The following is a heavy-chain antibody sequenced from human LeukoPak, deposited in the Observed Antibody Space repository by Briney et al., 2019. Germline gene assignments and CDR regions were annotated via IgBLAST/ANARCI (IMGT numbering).Heavy chain of an antibody. D-gene: IGHD3-10*01. CDR1: GGSISSSSYY. Sequence: SETLSLTCTVSGGSISSSSYYWGWIRQPPGKGLEWIGSIYYSGSTYYNPSLKSRVTISVDTSKNQFSLKLSSVTAVDTAVYYCARVLFSPSAYGYFDYWGQGTLVTVSS. V-gene: IGHV4-39*07. CDR3: ARVLFSPSAYGYFDY. J-gene: IGHJ4*02. CDR2: IYYSGST.